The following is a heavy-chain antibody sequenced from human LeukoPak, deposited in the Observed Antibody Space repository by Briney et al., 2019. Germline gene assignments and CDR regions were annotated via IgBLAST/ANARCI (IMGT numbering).Heavy chain of an antibody. J-gene: IGHJ4*02. CDR2: KSYDGSNK. CDR3: AKDSRGYSGYGQFDY. V-gene: IGHV3-30*18. CDR1: GFTFSSYG. Sequence: QPGRSLRLSCAASGFTFSSYGMHWVRQAPGKGLEWVAVKSYDGSNKYYADSVKGRFTISRDNSKNTLYLQMNSLRAEDTAVYYCAKDSRGYSGYGQFDYWGQGTLVTVSS. D-gene: IGHD5-12*01.